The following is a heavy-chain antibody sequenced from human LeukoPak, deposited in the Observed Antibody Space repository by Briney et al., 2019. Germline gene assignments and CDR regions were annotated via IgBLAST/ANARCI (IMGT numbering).Heavy chain of an antibody. CDR3: ATLYSSSAHPSSWFDP. V-gene: IGHV1-8*01. CDR2: MNPNSGNT. D-gene: IGHD6-6*01. Sequence: ASVKVSCKASGYTFTSYDINWVRQATGQGLEWMGWMNPNSGNTGYAQKFQGRVTMTRNTSISTAYMELSSLRSEDTAVYYCATLYSSSAHPSSWFDPWGQGTLVTVSS. CDR1: GYTFTSYD. J-gene: IGHJ5*02.